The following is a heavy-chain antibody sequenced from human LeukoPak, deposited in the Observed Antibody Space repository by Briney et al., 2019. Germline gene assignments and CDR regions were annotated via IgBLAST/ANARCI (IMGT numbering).Heavy chain of an antibody. V-gene: IGHV3-49*04. CDR3: TGAEGSGWYYFDY. J-gene: IGHJ4*02. Sequence: GRSLTLSCAASGFTFNRTAMYWVRQAPGKGLEWVGFIRSKAYGGTTEYAASVKGRFTISRDDSKSIAYLQMNSLKTEGTAVYYCTGAEGSGWYYFDYWGQGTLVTVSS. CDR1: GFTFNRTA. CDR2: IRSKAYGGTT. D-gene: IGHD6-19*01.